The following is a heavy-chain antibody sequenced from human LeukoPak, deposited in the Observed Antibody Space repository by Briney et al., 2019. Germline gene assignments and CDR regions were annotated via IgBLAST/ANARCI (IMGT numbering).Heavy chain of an antibody. CDR2: INWNGGST. CDR1: GFTFSSYW. J-gene: IGHJ6*04. V-gene: IGHV3-20*04. D-gene: IGHD3-10*02. CDR3: AELGITMIGGV. Sequence: PGGSLRLSCAASGFTFSSYWMSWVRQAPGKGLEWVSGINWNGGSTGYADSVKGRFTISRDNAKNSLYLQMNSLRAEDTALYYCAELGITMIGGVWGKGTTVTISS.